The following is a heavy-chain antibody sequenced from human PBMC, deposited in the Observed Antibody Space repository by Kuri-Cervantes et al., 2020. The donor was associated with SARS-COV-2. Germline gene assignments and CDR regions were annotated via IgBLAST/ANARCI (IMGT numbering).Heavy chain of an antibody. J-gene: IGHJ4*02. Sequence: ASVKVSCKASGGTFSSYAISWVRQAPGQGLEWMGWIKPKSGGTHYAQKFQGRVTMTRDTTTDTAYMDLRRLKSEDTAIYYCARVSLGRHQTTRGSALGACDFWGQGTPVTVSS. CDR3: ARVSLGRHQTTRGSALGACDF. CDR1: GGTFSSYA. D-gene: IGHD3-16*01. V-gene: IGHV1-2*02. CDR2: IKPKSGGT.